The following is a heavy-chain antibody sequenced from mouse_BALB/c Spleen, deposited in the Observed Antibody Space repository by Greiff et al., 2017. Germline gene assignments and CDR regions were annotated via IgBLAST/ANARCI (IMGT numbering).Heavy chain of an antibody. Sequence: VQLQQSAAELARPGASVKMSCKASGYTFTSYTMHWVKQRPGQGLEWIGYINPSSGYTEYNQKFKDKTTLTADKSSSTAYMQLSSLTSEDSAVYYCARTYYYGSSPGWFAYWGQGTLVTVSA. CDR1: GYTFTSYT. CDR3: ARTYYYGSSPGWFAY. CDR2: INPSSGYT. D-gene: IGHD1-1*01. V-gene: IGHV1-4*02. J-gene: IGHJ3*01.